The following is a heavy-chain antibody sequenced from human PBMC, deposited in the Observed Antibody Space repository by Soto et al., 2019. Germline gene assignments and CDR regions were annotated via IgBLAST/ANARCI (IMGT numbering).Heavy chain of an antibody. CDR1: GFTFSRYW. V-gene: IGHV3-7*01. J-gene: IGHJ6*03. Sequence: GGSLRLSCAASGFTFSRYWMSWVRQAPGKGLEWVANIKQDGSEKYYVDSVKGRFTISRDNAKNSLYLQMNSLRAEDTAVYYCARDGSGSYRNYYMDVWGQGTTVTVSS. CDR3: ARDGSGSYRNYYMDV. CDR2: IKQDGSEK. D-gene: IGHD3-10*01.